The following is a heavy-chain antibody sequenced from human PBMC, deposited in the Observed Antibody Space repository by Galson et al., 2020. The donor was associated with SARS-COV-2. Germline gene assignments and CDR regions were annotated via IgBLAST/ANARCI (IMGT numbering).Heavy chain of an antibody. CDR1: GGTFSSYA. D-gene: IGHD3-22*01. CDR3: ARGYYDSSGYYPFDY. Sequence: KISCKASGGTFSSYAISWVRQAPGQGLEWMGGIIPIFGTANYAQKFQGRVTITADESTSTAYMELSSPRSEDTAVYYCARGYYDSSGYYPFDYWGQGTLVTVSS. J-gene: IGHJ4*02. V-gene: IGHV1-69*01. CDR2: IIPIFGTA.